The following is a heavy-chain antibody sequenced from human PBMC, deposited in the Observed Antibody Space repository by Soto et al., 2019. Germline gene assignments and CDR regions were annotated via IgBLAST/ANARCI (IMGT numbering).Heavy chain of an antibody. D-gene: IGHD3-10*01. CDR2: IWYDGSNK. CDR1: GFTFSSYG. Sequence: GSLRLSCAASGFTFSSYGMHWVRQAPGKGLEWVAVIWYDGSNKYYADSVKGRFTISRDNSKNTLYLQMNSLRAEDTAVYYCASGRAMDYYYMDVWGKGTTVTVSS. J-gene: IGHJ6*03. CDR3: ASGRAMDYYYMDV. V-gene: IGHV3-33*01.